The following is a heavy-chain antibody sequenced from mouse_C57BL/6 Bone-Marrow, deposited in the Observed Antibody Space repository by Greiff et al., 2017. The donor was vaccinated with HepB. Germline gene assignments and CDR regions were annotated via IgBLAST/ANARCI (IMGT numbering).Heavy chain of an antibody. V-gene: IGHV1-81*01. Sequence: VQLQQSGAELARPGASVKLSCKASGYTFTSYGISWVKQRTGQGLEWIGEIYPSSGNTYYNEKFKGKATLTADKSSSTAYMELRSLTSEDSAVYFCARFPFAYWGQGTLVTVSA. J-gene: IGHJ3*01. CDR1: GYTFTSYG. CDR2: IYPSSGNT. CDR3: ARFPFAY.